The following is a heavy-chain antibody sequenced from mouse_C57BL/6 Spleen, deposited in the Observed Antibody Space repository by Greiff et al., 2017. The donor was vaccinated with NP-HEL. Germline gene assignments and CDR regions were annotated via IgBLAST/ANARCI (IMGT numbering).Heavy chain of an antibody. CDR2: ISSGSSTI. D-gene: IGHD1-1*01. Sequence: EVKLMESGGGLVKPGGSLKLSCAASGFTFSDYGMHWVRQAPEKGLEWVAYISSGSSTIYYADTVKGRFTISRDNAKNTLFLQMTSLRSEDTAMYYCARDDGSSYDWYFDVWGTGTTVTVSS. CDR1: GFTFSDYG. V-gene: IGHV5-17*01. CDR3: ARDDGSSYDWYFDV. J-gene: IGHJ1*03.